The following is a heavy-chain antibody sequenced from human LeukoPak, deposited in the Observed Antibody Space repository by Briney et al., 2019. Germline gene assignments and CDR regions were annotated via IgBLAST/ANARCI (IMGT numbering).Heavy chain of an antibody. Sequence: ASVKVSCKASGYTFTSYGISWVRQAPGQGLEWMGWISAYNGNTNYAQKLQGRVTMTTDTSTSTAYMELRSLRSDDTAVYYCASHLLSSGWDAFDIWGQGTMVTVSS. CDR2: ISAYNGNT. V-gene: IGHV1-18*01. CDR3: ASHLLSSGWDAFDI. J-gene: IGHJ3*02. D-gene: IGHD6-19*01. CDR1: GYTFTSYG.